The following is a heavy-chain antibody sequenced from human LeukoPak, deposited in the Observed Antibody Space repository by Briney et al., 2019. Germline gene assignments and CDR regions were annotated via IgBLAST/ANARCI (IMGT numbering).Heavy chain of an antibody. CDR3: AAYSGSSRIRGFDY. D-gene: IGHD1-26*01. Sequence: PSETLSLTCTVSGGSISSYYWSWIRQPPGKGLEWIGYIYYSGSTNYNPSPKSRVTISVDTSKNQFSLKLSSVTAADTAVYYCAAYSGSSRIRGFDYWGQGTLVTVSS. J-gene: IGHJ4*02. V-gene: IGHV4-59*01. CDR2: IYYSGST. CDR1: GGSISSYY.